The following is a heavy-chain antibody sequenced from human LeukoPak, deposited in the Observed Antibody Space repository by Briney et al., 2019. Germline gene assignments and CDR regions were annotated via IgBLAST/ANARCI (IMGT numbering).Heavy chain of an antibody. CDR3: AREYCSGGSCLYYFDY. J-gene: IGHJ4*02. V-gene: IGHV3-21*01. D-gene: IGHD2-15*01. Sequence: GGSLRLSCAASGFTFSSYSMNWVRQAPGKGPEWVSSISSSSSYIYYADSVKGRFTISRDNSKNTLYLQMNSLRAEDTAVYYCAREYCSGGSCLYYFDYWGQGALVTVSS. CDR1: GFTFSSYS. CDR2: ISSSSSYI.